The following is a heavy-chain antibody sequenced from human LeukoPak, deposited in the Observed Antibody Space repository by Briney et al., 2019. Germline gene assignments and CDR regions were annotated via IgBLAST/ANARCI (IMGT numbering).Heavy chain of an antibody. CDR2: IGTAGHT. Sequence: GGSLRLSCAASGLTFSYSDMHWVRQATGKCLEWVSSIGTAGHTHYAVSVKGRFTISRENAKNSLYLQMNSLRAGDTAVYYCARGGNTGFDYWGQGTLVTVSA. CDR1: GLTFSYSD. V-gene: IGHV3-13*01. J-gene: IGHJ4*02. CDR3: ARGGNTGFDY. D-gene: IGHD1/OR15-1a*01.